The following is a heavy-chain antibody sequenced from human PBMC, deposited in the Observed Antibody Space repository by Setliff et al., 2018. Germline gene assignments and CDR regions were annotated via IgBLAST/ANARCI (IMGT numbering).Heavy chain of an antibody. D-gene: IGHD3-22*01. J-gene: IGHJ6*03. CDR3: VREGVDSRSSTDYRYYMDV. CDR2: TIPIFGTT. Sequence: SVKVSCKASGGTFSTYGISWVRQAPGQGLEWMGGTIPIFGTTNYAQKFQGRVTIITDESTNTAFMQLSSLRSDDTAVYYCVREGVDSRSSTDYRYYMDVWGKGTTVTVSS. CDR1: GGTFSTYG. V-gene: IGHV1-69*05.